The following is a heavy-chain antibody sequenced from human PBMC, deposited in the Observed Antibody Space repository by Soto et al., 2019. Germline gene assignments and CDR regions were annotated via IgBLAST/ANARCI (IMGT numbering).Heavy chain of an antibody. J-gene: IGHJ4*02. CDR3: AREEKQLSRYGGDFDY. Sequence: SETLSLTCSVSDGSVNSGNYYWSWIRQPPGKGLEWIGHIYYIGTTDYNPSLKSRVTISVDTSKNQFSLKVTSVTAADTAVYFCAREEKQLSRYGGDFDYWGQGILVTVSS. V-gene: IGHV4-61*01. D-gene: IGHD3-16*01. CDR2: IYYIGTT. CDR1: DGSVNSGNYY.